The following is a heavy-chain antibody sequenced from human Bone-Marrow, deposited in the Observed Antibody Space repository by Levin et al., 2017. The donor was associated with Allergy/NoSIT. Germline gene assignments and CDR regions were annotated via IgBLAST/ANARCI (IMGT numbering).Heavy chain of an antibody. CDR1: GGSISSYY. V-gene: IGHV4-59*01. CDR3: ARDQGAVDV. J-gene: IGHJ6*04. Sequence: SQTLSLTCTVSGGSISSYYWSWIRQPPGKGLEWIGYIYYSGSTNYNPSLKSRVTISVDTSKNQFSLKLSSVTAADTAVYYCARDQGAVDVWGKGTTVTVSS. CDR2: IYYSGST.